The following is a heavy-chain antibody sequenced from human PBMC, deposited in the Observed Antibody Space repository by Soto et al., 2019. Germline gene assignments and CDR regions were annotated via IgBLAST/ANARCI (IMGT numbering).Heavy chain of an antibody. J-gene: IGHJ5*02. V-gene: IGHV1-18*01. Sequence: SVKVSCNPSGYTFTSYGISWVRQAPGPGLEWIGWISAYNGNTNYAQKLQGRVTMTTDTSTSTAYMVLRSLRSVATAVYYRARGPAYSSSWYRWLTPWGQGTLVTVSS. CDR1: GYTFTSYG. D-gene: IGHD6-13*01. CDR3: ARGPAYSSSWYRWLTP. CDR2: ISAYNGNT.